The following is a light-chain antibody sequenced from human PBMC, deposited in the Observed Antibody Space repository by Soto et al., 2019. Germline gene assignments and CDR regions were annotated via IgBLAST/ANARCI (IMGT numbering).Light chain of an antibody. Sequence: QSALTQPASVSGSPGQSITISCTGTSSDVGGYNYVSWYQQYPGKAPKLMIYDVSYRPSGVSNRFSGSKSGNTASLTISGLQAEDEADYYCSSYTSIYSPLYVFGTGTKLTVL. V-gene: IGLV2-14*03. J-gene: IGLJ1*01. CDR1: SSDVGGYNY. CDR2: DVS. CDR3: SSYTSIYSPLYV.